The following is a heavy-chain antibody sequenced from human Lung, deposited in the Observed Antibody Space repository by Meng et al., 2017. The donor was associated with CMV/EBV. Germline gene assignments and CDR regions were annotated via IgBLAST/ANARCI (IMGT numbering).Heavy chain of an antibody. V-gene: IGHV3-74*01. Sequence: GESLKISCAASGFTFNNYWMHWVRQAPGKGLVWVSRINGDGSSTTYADSVKGRFTISRDNAKNTLYMQMNSLRAEDTAVYYCARGCTNTNCYKSDFDYWGQGKXVNGAS. CDR1: GFTFNNYW. J-gene: IGHJ4*03. CDR2: INGDGSST. CDR3: ARGCTNTNCYKSDFDY. D-gene: IGHD2-2*02.